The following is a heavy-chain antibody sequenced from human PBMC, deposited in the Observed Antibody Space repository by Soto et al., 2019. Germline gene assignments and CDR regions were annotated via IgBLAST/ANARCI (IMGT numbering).Heavy chain of an antibody. V-gene: IGHV3-23*01. D-gene: IGHD1-1*01. CDR1: GFTFSSYA. Sequence: PGWSLRLSCAASGFTFSSYAMSWVRQAPGKGLEWVSGINGGGDSTYFADSVRGRVTISRDNSKNTLFLQMNSLRAEDTAVYYCARGWTFDLWGQGALVKVSS. CDR3: ARGWTFDL. CDR2: INGGGDST. J-gene: IGHJ4*02.